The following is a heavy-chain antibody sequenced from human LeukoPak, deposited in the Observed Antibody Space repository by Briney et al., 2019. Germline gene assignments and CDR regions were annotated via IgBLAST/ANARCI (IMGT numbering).Heavy chain of an antibody. CDR1: GGSISSYY. V-gene: IGHV4-59*12. CDR3: AREVHDYVWGSQHDAFDI. CDR2: IYYSGST. D-gene: IGHD3-16*01. Sequence: ASETLSLTCTVSGGSISSYYWSWIRQPPGKGLEWIGYIYYSGSTYYNPSLKSRVTISVDTSKNQFSLKLSSVTAADTAVYYCAREVHDYVWGSQHDAFDIWGQGTMVTVSS. J-gene: IGHJ3*02.